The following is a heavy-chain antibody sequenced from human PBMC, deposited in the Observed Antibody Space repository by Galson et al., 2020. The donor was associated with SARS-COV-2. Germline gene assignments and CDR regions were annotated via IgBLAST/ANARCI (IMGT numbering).Heavy chain of an antibody. Sequence: GGSLRLSCAASGFTFSTSRMTWVRQAPGKGLEWVAYIITSHPNIHYSDSVEGRFTVSRDNTKNSRYLQMNSLRPEDTGVYYCGRALGCFDAFDMWGRGTVVTVSS. CDR3: GRALGCFDAFDM. D-gene: IGHD3-16*01. CDR1: GFTFSTSR. J-gene: IGHJ3*02. CDR2: IITSHPNI. V-gene: IGHV3-21*05.